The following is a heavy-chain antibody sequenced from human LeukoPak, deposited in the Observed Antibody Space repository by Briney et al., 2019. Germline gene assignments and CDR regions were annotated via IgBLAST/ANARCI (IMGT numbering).Heavy chain of an antibody. J-gene: IGHJ4*02. D-gene: IGHD6-19*01. CDR2: ISGSGGST. CDR3: AKAGSAWHFYFDY. Sequence: PGGSLRLSCAASGFTFSSYAMSWVRQAPGKGLEWVSAISGSGGSTYYADSVKGRFAISRDNSKNTVYLQMNSLSAEDTAVYYCAKAGSAWHFYFDYWGQGTLVTVSS. V-gene: IGHV3-23*01. CDR1: GFTFSSYA.